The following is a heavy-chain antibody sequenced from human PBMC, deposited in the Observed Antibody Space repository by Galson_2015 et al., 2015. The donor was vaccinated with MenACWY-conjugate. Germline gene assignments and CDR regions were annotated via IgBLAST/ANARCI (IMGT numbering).Heavy chain of an antibody. V-gene: IGHV3-49*03. D-gene: IGHD2-21*02. J-gene: IGHJ4*02. CDR2: IRSNAYGGTK. Sequence: SLRLSCAASGFTFGAYAMSWFRQAPGKGLEWVGFIRSNAYGGTKEYAASVKGRFTISRDDSKSIADLQMNSLKTEDTAVYYCTRVNLAYCGGDCYPNDYWGQGTLVTVSS. CDR1: GFTFGAYA. CDR3: TRVNLAYCGGDCYPNDY.